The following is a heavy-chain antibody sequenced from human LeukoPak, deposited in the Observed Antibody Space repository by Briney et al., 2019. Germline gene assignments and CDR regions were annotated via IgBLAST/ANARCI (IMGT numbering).Heavy chain of an antibody. CDR2: ISSSSSTI. CDR3: ARDPEYSYGLLFDY. D-gene: IGHD5-18*01. CDR1: GFTFSSYS. Sequence: HPGGSLRLSCAASGFTFSSYSMNWVRQAPGKGLEWVSYISSSSSTIYYADSVKGRFTISRDNSKNTLYLQMNSLRAEDTAVYYCARDPEYSYGLLFDYWGQGTLVTVSS. J-gene: IGHJ4*02. V-gene: IGHV3-48*01.